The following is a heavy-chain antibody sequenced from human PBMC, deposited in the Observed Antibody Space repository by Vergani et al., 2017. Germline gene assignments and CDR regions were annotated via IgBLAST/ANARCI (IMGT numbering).Heavy chain of an antibody. D-gene: IGHD3-16*01. V-gene: IGHV3-33*01. CDR1: GFIFCDYV. Sequence: QVQLVESGGGVVQPGQSLSLSCEPSGFIFCDYVMHWFRQAPGKGLEWVAGIWHDGSNEKYVDSVQGRFTISRYNSKNTLYLEMESLRVEYTAVYFCARDKSRRAPSVMGTYYYYMDVWGKGTKVTVSS. CDR2: IWHDGSNE. CDR3: ARDKSRRAPSVMGTYYYYMDV. J-gene: IGHJ6*03.